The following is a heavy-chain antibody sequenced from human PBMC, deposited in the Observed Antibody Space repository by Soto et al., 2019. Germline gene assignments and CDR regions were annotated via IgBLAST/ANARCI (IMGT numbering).Heavy chain of an antibody. CDR2: ISAYKGNT. J-gene: IGHJ4*02. V-gene: IGHV1-18*01. Sequence: QVQLVQSGAEVKKPGASVKVSCKASGYTFTHYGFSWVRQAPVQGLEWMGWISAYKGNTNYAQNLQYRGTMTTDASTSTAYLELRSLRSDDTAVYYCAKWADSNSWPTGIDYWGQGTLVTVSS. D-gene: IGHD6-13*01. CDR1: GYTFTHYG. CDR3: AKWADSNSWPTGIDY.